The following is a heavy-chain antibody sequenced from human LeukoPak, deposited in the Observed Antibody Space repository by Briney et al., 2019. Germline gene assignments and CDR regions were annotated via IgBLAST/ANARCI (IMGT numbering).Heavy chain of an antibody. D-gene: IGHD2-21*02. V-gene: IGHV3-48*01. CDR1: GFTFSSYG. J-gene: IGHJ6*02. CDR3: AKSLSGGDSKYYYYGMDV. Sequence: GGSLRLSCAASGFTFSSYGMQWVRQAPGKGLEWVSYISSSSSTIYYADSVKGRFTISRDNAKNSLYLQMNSLRAEDTAVYYCAKSLSGGDSKYYYYGMDVWGQGTTVTVSS. CDR2: ISSSSSTI.